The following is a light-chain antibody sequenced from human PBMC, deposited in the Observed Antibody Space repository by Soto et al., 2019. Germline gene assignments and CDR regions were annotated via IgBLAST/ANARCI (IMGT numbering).Light chain of an antibody. CDR2: DVT. Sequence: QSALTQPPSVSGSPGQSVTISCTGTTSDIGGYKYVSWYQQLPGKAPKLMIFDVTKRPSGVPDRFSGSKSGNTASLTISGLQAEDEAIYYCCSYARTTHVFGTGTKVTVL. V-gene: IGLV2-11*01. CDR1: TSDIGGYKY. J-gene: IGLJ1*01. CDR3: CSYARTTHV.